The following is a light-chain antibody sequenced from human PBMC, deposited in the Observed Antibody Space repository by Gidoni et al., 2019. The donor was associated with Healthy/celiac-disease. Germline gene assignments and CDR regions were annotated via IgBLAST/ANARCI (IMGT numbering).Light chain of an antibody. CDR2: GAS. CDR3: QQYGSSLFT. Sequence: DIVFTQSPGTLSLSPGERATLSCRASQSVSSSYLAWYQQKPGQAPRLLIYGASSRATGIPDRFSGSGSGTDFTLTISRLEPEDFAVYYCQQYGSSLFTFGGGTKVEIK. J-gene: IGKJ4*01. V-gene: IGKV3-20*01. CDR1: QSVSSSY.